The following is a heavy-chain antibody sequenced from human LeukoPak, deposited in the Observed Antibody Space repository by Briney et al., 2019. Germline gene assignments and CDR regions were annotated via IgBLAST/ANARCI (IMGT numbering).Heavy chain of an antibody. D-gene: IGHD6-13*01. Sequence: PSETLSLTCTVSGGSLSSGDYYWSWIRQPPGKGLEWIGYIYYSGSTYYNPSLKSRVTISVDTSKNQFSLKLSSVTAADTAVYYCVGDSSSWTSWFDPWGQGNLVTVSS. CDR2: IYYSGST. J-gene: IGHJ5*02. CDR3: VGDSSSWTSWFDP. CDR1: GGSLSSGDYY. V-gene: IGHV4-30-4*01.